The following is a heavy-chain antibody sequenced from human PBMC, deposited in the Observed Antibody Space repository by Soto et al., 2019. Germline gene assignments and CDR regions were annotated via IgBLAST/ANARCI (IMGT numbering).Heavy chain of an antibody. J-gene: IGHJ4*02. CDR3: ATYMVRGVIPTPYYFDY. V-gene: IGHV5-51*01. D-gene: IGHD3-10*01. CDR2: IYPGDSDT. CDR1: GYSFTSYW. Sequence: PGESLKISCKGSGYSFTSYWIGWVRQMPGKGLEWMGIIYPGDSDTRYSPSFQGQVTISADKSISTAYLQWSSLKASDTAMYYCATYMVRGVIPTPYYFDYWGQGTLVTVSS.